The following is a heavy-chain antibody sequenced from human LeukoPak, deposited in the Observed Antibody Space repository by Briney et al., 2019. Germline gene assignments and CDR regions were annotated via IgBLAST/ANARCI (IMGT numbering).Heavy chain of an antibody. J-gene: IGHJ3*02. D-gene: IGHD6-13*01. CDR3: ARDTIRQQLVPDAFDI. V-gene: IGHV3-23*01. CDR2: ISGSGGST. CDR1: GFSFTTHA. Sequence: GGSLRLSCVASGFSFTTHAMGWVRQAPGKGLEWVSHISGSGGSTKYSGSVKGRFTISRDNSKNSLYLQLSSLRAEDTALYHCARDTIRQQLVPDAFDIWGQGTMVTVSS.